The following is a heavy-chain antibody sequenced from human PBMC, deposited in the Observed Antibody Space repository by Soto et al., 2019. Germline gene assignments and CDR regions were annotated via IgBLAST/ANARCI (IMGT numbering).Heavy chain of an antibody. CDR3: ASQEDQADP. V-gene: IGHV1-3*01. CDR1: GYTFTSYA. CDR2: INAGNGNT. J-gene: IGHJ5*02. Sequence: ASVKVSCKASGYTFTSYAMHWVRQAPGQRLEWMGWINAGNGNTKYSQKFQGRVTMTTDTSTSTAYMELRSLRSDDTAVYYCASQEDQADPWGQGTLVTVSS.